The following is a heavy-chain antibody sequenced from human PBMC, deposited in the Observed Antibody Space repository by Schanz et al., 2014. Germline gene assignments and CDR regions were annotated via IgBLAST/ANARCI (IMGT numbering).Heavy chain of an antibody. V-gene: IGHV3-33*06. CDR1: GFTFSAYG. J-gene: IGHJ4*02. D-gene: IGHD5-12*01. CDR3: AKDMARGGYNWVFDS. CDR2: IWFDGNNK. Sequence: QVQLVESGGGVVQPGRSLRLSCAASGFTFSAYGMHCVRQAPGKGLEWVAVIWFDGNNKFYADSVKGRFTISRDNSKNTLYLQMNSLRAEDTAIYYCAKDMARGGYNWVFDSWGQGTLVTVSS.